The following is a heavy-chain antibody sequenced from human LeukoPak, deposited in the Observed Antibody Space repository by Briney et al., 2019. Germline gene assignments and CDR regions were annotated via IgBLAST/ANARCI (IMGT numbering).Heavy chain of an antibody. CDR3: ARVSSSGRDY. J-gene: IGHJ4*02. Sequence: AGGSLRLSCAASGFTFSRYWMSWVRQAPGKGLEWVANIRQDGSEKHYPDSVKGRITIPRDNAKNSLYLQMNSLRAEDTAVYYCARVSSSGRDYWGQGTPVTVSS. D-gene: IGHD6-19*01. CDR1: GFTFSRYW. V-gene: IGHV3-7*01. CDR2: IRQDGSEK.